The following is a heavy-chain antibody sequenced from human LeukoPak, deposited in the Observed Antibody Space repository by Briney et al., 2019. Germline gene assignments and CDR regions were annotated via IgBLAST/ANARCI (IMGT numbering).Heavy chain of an antibody. CDR3: ARSYYDFWRFDL. Sequence: GASVKVSCKASGYTFTSYAMNWVRQAPGQGLEWMGWFIPTFRTSNYAQKFQDRLTITADESASIAYMELSSLRFEDTAVYYCARSYYDFWRFDLWGQGTLVTVSS. J-gene: IGHJ5*02. D-gene: IGHD3-3*01. CDR1: GYTFTSYA. V-gene: IGHV1-69*13. CDR2: FIPTFRTS.